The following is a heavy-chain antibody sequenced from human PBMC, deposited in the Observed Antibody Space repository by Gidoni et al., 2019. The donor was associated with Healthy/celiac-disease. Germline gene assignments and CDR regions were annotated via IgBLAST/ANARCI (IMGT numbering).Heavy chain of an antibody. CDR2: INPNSGGT. CDR1: GYTFTGYY. Sequence: VQLVQSGAEVKKPGASVKVSCNASGYTFTGYYMHWVRQAPGQGLEWMGWINPNSGGTNYAQKFQVRVTMTRDTSISTAYMELSRLRSDDTAVYYCARGVRQSSRAYGMDVWGQGTTVTVSS. D-gene: IGHD6-13*01. CDR3: ARGVRQSSRAYGMDV. J-gene: IGHJ6*02. V-gene: IGHV1-2*02.